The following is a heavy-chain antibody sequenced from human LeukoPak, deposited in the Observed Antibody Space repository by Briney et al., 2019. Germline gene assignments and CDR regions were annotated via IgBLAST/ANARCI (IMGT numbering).Heavy chain of an antibody. J-gene: IGHJ4*02. CDR2: IYYSGST. D-gene: IGHD4-17*01. V-gene: IGHV4-31*03. Sequence: PSQTLSLTCTVSGGSISSGGYYWSWIRQHPGKGLEWIGYIYYSGSTYYNPSLKSRVTISVDTSKNQFSLKLSSVTAADTAVYYCARRYYGDYYFDYWGQGTLVTVSP. CDR1: GGSISSGGYY. CDR3: ARRYYGDYYFDY.